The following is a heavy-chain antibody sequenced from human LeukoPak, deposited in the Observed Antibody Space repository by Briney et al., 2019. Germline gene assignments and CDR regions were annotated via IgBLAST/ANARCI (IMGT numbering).Heavy chain of an antibody. D-gene: IGHD1-26*01. CDR1: GGSLSSGGYY. V-gene: IGHV4-31*03. CDR2: IYYSGST. J-gene: IGHJ4*02. CDR3: ARVWSSEWELLYYFDY. Sequence: SETLSLTCTVSGGSLSSGGYYWSWIRQHPGTGLEWIGYIYYSGSTYYNPFLKSRVTISVDTSKNQFSLKLSSVTAADTAVYYCARVWSSEWELLYYFDYWGQGTLVTVSS.